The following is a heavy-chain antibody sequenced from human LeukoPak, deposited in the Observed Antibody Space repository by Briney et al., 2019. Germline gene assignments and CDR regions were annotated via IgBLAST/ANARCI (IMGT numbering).Heavy chain of an antibody. CDR1: GFIFSSYE. V-gene: IGHV3-48*03. J-gene: IGHJ2*01. CDR3: AKAKYYDILTGPTNHWHFDL. CDR2: ISSSGRTM. Sequence: PGGSLRFSCAASGFIFSSYEMSWFRQAPGKGLKWASYISSSGRTMYYADSVKGRFTVSRDNAKNSLFLQMNSLRPEDTALYYCAKAKYYDILTGPTNHWHFDLWGRGTLVAVSS. D-gene: IGHD3-9*01.